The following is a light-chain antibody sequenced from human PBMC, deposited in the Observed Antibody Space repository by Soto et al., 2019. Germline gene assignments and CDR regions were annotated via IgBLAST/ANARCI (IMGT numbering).Light chain of an antibody. Sequence: EIVMTQSPATLSVSPWERATLSCRASQSVNSNLAWYQQKPGQAPRLLISGASTRATGIPARFSGSGSETEFTLTISSLQSEDFAVYYCQQYNNWWTFGQGTKVE. V-gene: IGKV3-15*01. CDR3: QQYNNWWT. J-gene: IGKJ1*01. CDR2: GAS. CDR1: QSVNSN.